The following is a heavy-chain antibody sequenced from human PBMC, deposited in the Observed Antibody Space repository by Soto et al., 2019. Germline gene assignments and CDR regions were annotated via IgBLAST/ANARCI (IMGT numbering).Heavy chain of an antibody. CDR2: ISAYNGNT. CDR3: ARDSAAAGRGSLPSGFDP. V-gene: IGHV1-18*01. D-gene: IGHD6-13*01. Sequence: ASVKVSCKASGYTFTSYGISWVLQAPGQGLEWMGWISAYNGNTNYAQKLQGRVTMTTDTSTSTAYMELRSLRSDDTAVYYCARDSAAAGRGSLPSGFDPWGQGTLVTVSS. CDR1: GYTFTSYG. J-gene: IGHJ5*02.